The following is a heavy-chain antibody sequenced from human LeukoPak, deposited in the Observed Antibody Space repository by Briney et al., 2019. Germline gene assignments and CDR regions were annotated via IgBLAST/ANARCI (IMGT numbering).Heavy chain of an antibody. Sequence: TGGSLRLSCAASEFSVGSNYMTWVRQAPGKGLEWVSLIYSGGSTYYADSVKGRFTISRDNSKNTLYLQMNSLRAEDTAVYYCAKYPSMVRLDYWGQGTLVTVSS. J-gene: IGHJ4*02. V-gene: IGHV3-66*01. D-gene: IGHD5-18*01. CDR2: IYSGGST. CDR1: EFSVGSNY. CDR3: AKYPSMVRLDY.